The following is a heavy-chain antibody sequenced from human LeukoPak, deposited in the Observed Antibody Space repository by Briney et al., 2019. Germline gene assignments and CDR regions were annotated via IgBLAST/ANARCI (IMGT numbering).Heavy chain of an antibody. CDR3: ARRYSSSWYHWFDP. V-gene: IGHV1-18*01. CDR2: ISAYNGNT. Sequence: ASVKVSCKASGYTFTSYGISWVRQAPGQGLERMGWISAYNGNTNYAQKLQGRVTMTTDTSTSTAYMELRSLRSDDTAVYYCARRYSSSWYHWFDPWGQGTLVTVSS. CDR1: GYTFTSYG. D-gene: IGHD6-13*01. J-gene: IGHJ5*02.